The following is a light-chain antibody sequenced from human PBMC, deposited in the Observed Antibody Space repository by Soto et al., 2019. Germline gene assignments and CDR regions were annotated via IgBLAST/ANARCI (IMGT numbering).Light chain of an antibody. CDR1: QSVSSSY. CDR3: QQYGSSPTT. V-gene: IGKV3-20*01. Sequence: EIGLTHSPGTLSLSPGERATLSCRASQSVSSSYLAWYQQKPGQAPRLLIYGASSRATGIPDRFSGSGSGTDFTLTISRLEPEDFAVYYCQQYGSSPTTFGQGTRLEIK. CDR2: GAS. J-gene: IGKJ5*01.